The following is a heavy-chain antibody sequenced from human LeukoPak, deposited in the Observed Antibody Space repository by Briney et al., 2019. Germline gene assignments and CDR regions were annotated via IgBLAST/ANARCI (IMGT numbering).Heavy chain of an antibody. CDR2: IYHSGST. J-gene: IGHJ4*02. V-gene: IGHV4-4*02. CDR3: ARNSYDNSGLFNY. D-gene: IGHD3-22*01. CDR1: GGSISSSNW. Sequence: SETLSLTCAVSGGSISSSNWWSWVRQPPGKGLEWIGEIYHSGSTNYNPSLKSRVDISVDKSKNQFSLKVSSVTAADTAVYYCARNSYDNSGLFNYWGQGTLVTVSS.